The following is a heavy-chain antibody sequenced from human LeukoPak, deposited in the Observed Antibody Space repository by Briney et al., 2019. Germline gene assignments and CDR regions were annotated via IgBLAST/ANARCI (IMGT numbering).Heavy chain of an antibody. CDR1: GFTFSSYG. V-gene: IGHV3-48*04. Sequence: GGSLRLSCAASGFTFSSYGMHWVRQAPGKGLEWVSYISSSGSTIYYADSVKGRFTISRDNAKNSLYLQMNSLRAEDTAVYYCARNHGYCSGGSCYGLYNWFDPWGQGTLVTVSS. CDR3: ARNHGYCSGGSCYGLYNWFDP. D-gene: IGHD2-15*01. CDR2: ISSSGSTI. J-gene: IGHJ5*02.